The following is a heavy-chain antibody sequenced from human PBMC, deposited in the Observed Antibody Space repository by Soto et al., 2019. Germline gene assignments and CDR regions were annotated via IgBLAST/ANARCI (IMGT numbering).Heavy chain of an antibody. CDR3: ARHSGYSYGYPNWFDP. V-gene: IGHV4-59*01. D-gene: IGHD5-18*01. Sequence: QVQLQESGPGLVALWETLSHTRSVSGLPLRIYYWICLPPPPEKALEWIGYLYYSGSTHYHPSLKSRVTISVDTSKNQFSLKLSSVTAADTAVYYCARHSGYSYGYPNWFDPWGQGTLVTVSS. CDR1: GLPLRIYY. CDR2: LYYSGST. J-gene: IGHJ5*02.